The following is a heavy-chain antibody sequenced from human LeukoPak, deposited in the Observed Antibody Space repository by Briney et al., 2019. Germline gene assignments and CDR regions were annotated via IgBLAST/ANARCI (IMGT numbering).Heavy chain of an antibody. CDR1: GFTFSSYE. CDR2: ISSSGSTI. Sequence: GGSLRLSCAASGFTFSSYEMNWVRQAPGKGLEWVSYISSSGSTIYYADFVKGRFTISRDNSKNTLYLQMNSLRVEDTAVYYCGRDLSRLIIDYWGQGTLVTVSS. CDR3: GRDLSRLIIDY. J-gene: IGHJ4*02. V-gene: IGHV3-48*03. D-gene: IGHD6-25*01.